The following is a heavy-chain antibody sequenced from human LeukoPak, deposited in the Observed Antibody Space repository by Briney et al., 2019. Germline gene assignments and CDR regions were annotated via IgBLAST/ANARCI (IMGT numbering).Heavy chain of an antibody. Sequence: GGSLRLSCAASGFTFSYYWMHWVRQAPGKGLLWVSRINSDGSSTSYADSVKGRFTISRDNAKNTLYLQMNSLRAEDTAVYYCARHPHYYDSSGYYVDDAFDIWGQGTMVTVSS. D-gene: IGHD3-22*01. CDR1: GFTFSYYW. CDR2: INSDGSST. V-gene: IGHV3-74*01. CDR3: ARHPHYYDSSGYYVDDAFDI. J-gene: IGHJ3*02.